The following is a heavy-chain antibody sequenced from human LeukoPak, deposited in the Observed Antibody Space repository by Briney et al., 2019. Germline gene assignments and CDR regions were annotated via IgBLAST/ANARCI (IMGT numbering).Heavy chain of an antibody. J-gene: IGHJ4*02. D-gene: IGHD1-26*01. CDR3: ARRGGDSGGYYAAYFDY. V-gene: IGHV3-23*01. CDR1: EFTFSTYW. Sequence: PGGSLRLSCAASEFTFSTYWMHWVRQAPGKGLEWVAIISSTGGSTYYTDSVKGRFTISRDNSKNTLYLQMNSLRAEDTAVYYCARRGGDSGGYYAAYFDYWGQGTLVTVSS. CDR2: ISSTGGST.